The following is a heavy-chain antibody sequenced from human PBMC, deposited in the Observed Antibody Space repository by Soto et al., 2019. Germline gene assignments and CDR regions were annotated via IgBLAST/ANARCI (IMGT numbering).Heavy chain of an antibody. V-gene: IGHV3-23*01. CDR1: GFAFNTYA. CDR2: ISASGHST. D-gene: IGHD3-16*01. CDR3: TKATPVNWAYGMDV. J-gene: IGHJ6*02. Sequence: GGSLRLSCATSGFAFNTYAMIFVRQVPGEGLEWVSSISASGHSTYYADSVKGRFTISRDNSENTLFFHMSNLRLEDTATYYCTKATPVNWAYGMDVWGQGTTVTVSS.